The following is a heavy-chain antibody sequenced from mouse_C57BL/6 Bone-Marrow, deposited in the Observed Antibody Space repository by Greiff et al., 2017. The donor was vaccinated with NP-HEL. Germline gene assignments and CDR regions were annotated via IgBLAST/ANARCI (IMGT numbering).Heavy chain of an antibody. Sequence: EVQGVESGGGLVQPGGSLSLSCAASGFTFTDYYMSWVRQPPGKALEWLGFIRNKANGYTTESSASVKGRFTISRDNSQSILYLQMNALRAEDSATYYCARYYYGSRSSMDYWGQGTSVTVSS. D-gene: IGHD1-1*01. CDR1: GFTFTDYY. V-gene: IGHV7-3*01. J-gene: IGHJ4*01. CDR2: IRNKANGYTT. CDR3: ARYYYGSRSSMDY.